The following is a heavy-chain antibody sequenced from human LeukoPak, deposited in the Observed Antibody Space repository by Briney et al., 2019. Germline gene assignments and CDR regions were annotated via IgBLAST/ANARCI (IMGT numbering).Heavy chain of an antibody. CDR1: GGSISSYY. J-gene: IGHJ4*02. V-gene: IGHV4-59*08. Sequence: KPSETLSLTCTVSGGSISSYYWSWIRQPPGKGLEWIGYIYYSGSTNYNPSLKSRVTISVDTSKNQFSLKLSSVTAADTAVYYCARRSGGYYDSSGYTLDYWGQGTLVTVSS. CDR2: IYYSGST. CDR3: ARRSGGYYDSSGYTLDY. D-gene: IGHD3-22*01.